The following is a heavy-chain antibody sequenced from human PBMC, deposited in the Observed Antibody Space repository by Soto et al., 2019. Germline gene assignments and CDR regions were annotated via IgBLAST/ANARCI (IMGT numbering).Heavy chain of an antibody. CDR3: ARGGLYSSGWYFVSHKFDY. V-gene: IGHV3-21*01. D-gene: IGHD6-19*01. CDR2: ISSSSSYI. J-gene: IGHJ4*02. CDR1: GFTFSSYS. Sequence: PGGSLRLSCAASGFTFSSYSMNWVRQAPGKXLEWVSSISSSSSYIYYADSVKGRFTISRDNAKNSLYLQMNSLRAEDTAVYYCARGGLYSSGWYFVSHKFDYWGQGTLVTVSS.